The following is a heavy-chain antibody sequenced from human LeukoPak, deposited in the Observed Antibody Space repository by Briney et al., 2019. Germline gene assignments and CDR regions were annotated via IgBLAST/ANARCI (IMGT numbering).Heavy chain of an antibody. Sequence: SVKVSCKASGGTFSSYAISWVRQAPGQGLEWMGGIIPIFGTANYAQKFQGRVTITTDESTSTAYMELSSLRSEDTAVYYCARAYDSGYGGNSYFDYWGQGTLVTVSS. CDR2: IIPIFGTA. CDR1: GGTFSSYA. CDR3: ARAYDSGYGGNSYFDY. V-gene: IGHV1-69*05. J-gene: IGHJ4*02. D-gene: IGHD4-23*01.